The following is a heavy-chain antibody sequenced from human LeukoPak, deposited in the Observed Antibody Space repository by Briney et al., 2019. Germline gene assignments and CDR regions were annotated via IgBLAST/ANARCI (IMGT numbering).Heavy chain of an antibody. J-gene: IGHJ4*02. Sequence: AGGSLRLSCADSGFTFSDYYMSWIRQAPGKGLEWVSYISSSGSTIYYADSVKGRFTISRDNAKNSLYLQMNSLRAEDTAVYYCARLVGDIVVVPAAMLDYWGQGTLVTVSS. D-gene: IGHD2-2*01. CDR1: GFTFSDYY. V-gene: IGHV3-11*01. CDR2: ISSSGSTI. CDR3: ARLVGDIVVVPAAMLDY.